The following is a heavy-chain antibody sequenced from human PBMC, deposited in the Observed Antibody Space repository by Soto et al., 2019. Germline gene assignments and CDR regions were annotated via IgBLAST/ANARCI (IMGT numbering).Heavy chain of an antibody. Sequence: QVQLVQSGAEVKKPGASVKVSCKVSGYTLTELSMHCVRQAPGKGLEWMGGFDPEDGETIYAQKFQGRVTMTEDTSTDTAYMELSSLRSEDTAVYYCATVQAWGIAAAEAFDIWGQGTMVTVSS. V-gene: IGHV1-24*01. CDR2: FDPEDGET. J-gene: IGHJ3*02. CDR3: ATVQAWGIAAAEAFDI. CDR1: GYTLTELS. D-gene: IGHD6-13*01.